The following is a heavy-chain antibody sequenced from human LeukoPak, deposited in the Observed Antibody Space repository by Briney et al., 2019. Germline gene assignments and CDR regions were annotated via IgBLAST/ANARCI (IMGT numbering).Heavy chain of an antibody. CDR1: GFTFSSYW. CDR3: ARARWASQNDY. V-gene: IGHV3-7*04. Sequence: PGGSLRLSCAASGFTFSSYWMSWVRQAPGKGLEWVANIKEDGSEKYYVDSVKGRFTISRDNAKNSLYLQMISLRAEDTAVYYCARARWASQNDYWGQGTLVTVSS. CDR2: IKEDGSEK. D-gene: IGHD1-26*01. J-gene: IGHJ4*02.